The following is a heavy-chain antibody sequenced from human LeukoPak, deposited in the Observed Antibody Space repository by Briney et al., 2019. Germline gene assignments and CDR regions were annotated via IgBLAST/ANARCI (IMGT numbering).Heavy chain of an antibody. V-gene: IGHV4-4*07. D-gene: IGHD3-3*01. Sequence: PSETLSLTCTVSGGSISSYYWSWIRQPAGKGLEWIGRIYTSGSTNYNPSLKSRVTMSVDTSKNQFSLKLSSVTAADTAVYYCARDLSLRILEWYYYMDVWGKGTTVTVSS. CDR1: GGSISSYY. CDR3: ARDLSLRILEWYYYMDV. J-gene: IGHJ6*03. CDR2: IYTSGST.